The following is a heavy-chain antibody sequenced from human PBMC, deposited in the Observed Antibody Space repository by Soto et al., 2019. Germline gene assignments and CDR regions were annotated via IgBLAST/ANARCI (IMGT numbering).Heavy chain of an antibody. CDR3: ARAGCDGGTCYTLVGLRYGMDV. Sequence: QVQLVESGGGVVQPGRSLRLSCAASGFTYSNYAMYWVRQAPGKGLEWVAVISYDGNNKYYADSVKGRFTISRDKSKNTLYLHMNRLRAEDTAVYYCARAGCDGGTCYTLVGLRYGMDVWGQGTTVTVSS. D-gene: IGHD2-15*01. V-gene: IGHV3-30-3*01. CDR1: GFTYSNYA. J-gene: IGHJ6*02. CDR2: ISYDGNNK.